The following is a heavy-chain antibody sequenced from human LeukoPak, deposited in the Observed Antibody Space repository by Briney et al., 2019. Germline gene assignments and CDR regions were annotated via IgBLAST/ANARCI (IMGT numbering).Heavy chain of an antibody. Sequence: GGSLRLSCAASGFTFSSYGMHWVRQAPGKGLEWVAVISYDGSNKYYADSVKGRFTISRDNSKNTLYLQMNSLRAEDTAVYYCVKDPSWRCNWNYFDYWGQGTLVTVSS. CDR2: ISYDGSNK. D-gene: IGHD1-20*01. J-gene: IGHJ4*02. V-gene: IGHV3-30*18. CDR1: GFTFSSYG. CDR3: VKDPSWRCNWNYFDY.